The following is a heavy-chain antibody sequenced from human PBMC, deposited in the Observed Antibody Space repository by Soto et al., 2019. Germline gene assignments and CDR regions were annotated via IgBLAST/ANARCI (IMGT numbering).Heavy chain of an antibody. D-gene: IGHD3-16*02. J-gene: IGHJ3*02. Sequence: EVQLVESGGGLVQPGRSLRLSCAASGFTFDDYAMHWVRQAPGKGLEWVSGISWNSGSIGYADSVKGRFTISRDNAKISLYLQMNSLRAEDTALYYCAKGGVWGSYRLDAFDIWGQGTMVTVSS. V-gene: IGHV3-9*01. CDR2: ISWNSGSI. CDR1: GFTFDDYA. CDR3: AKGGVWGSYRLDAFDI.